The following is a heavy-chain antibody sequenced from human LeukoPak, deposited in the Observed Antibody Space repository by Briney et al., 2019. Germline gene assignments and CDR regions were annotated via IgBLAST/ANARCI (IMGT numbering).Heavy chain of an antibody. CDR1: GFIFSSYG. CDR3: ARGGYSYGYGSGKTGAFDI. V-gene: IGHV3-30*02. Sequence: GGSLRLSCAASGFIFSSYGMHWVRQAPDKGLEWVAFIRYDGSRKYYADSVKGRFTISRDNSKNTLYLQMNSLRAEDTAVYYCARGGYSYGYGSGKTGAFDIWGQGTMVTVSS. CDR2: IRYDGSRK. D-gene: IGHD5-18*01. J-gene: IGHJ3*02.